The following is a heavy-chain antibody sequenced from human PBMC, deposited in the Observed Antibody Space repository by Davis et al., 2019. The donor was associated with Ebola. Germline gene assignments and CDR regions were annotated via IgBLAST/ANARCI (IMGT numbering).Heavy chain of an antibody. CDR1: GASITLYY. J-gene: IGHJ4*02. CDR2: IYASGST. D-gene: IGHD2-8*01. Sequence: PSETLSLTCTVSGASITLYYWSWIRQPAGKGLEWIGRIYASGSTHYNPSLKSRVTISVDTSKNQFSLKLSSVTAADTAVYYCARMGDCTNGVCYTFFDYWGQGTLVTVSS. CDR3: ARMGDCTNGVCYTFFDY. V-gene: IGHV4-4*07.